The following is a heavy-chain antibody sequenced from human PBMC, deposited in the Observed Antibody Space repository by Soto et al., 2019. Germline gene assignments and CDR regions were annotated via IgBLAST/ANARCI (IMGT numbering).Heavy chain of an antibody. J-gene: IGHJ4*02. CDR1: DGSVGSSSYS. D-gene: IGHD3-22*01. V-gene: IGHV4-30-2*01. Sequence: KLSETLSLTCTVSDGSVGSSSYSWSWIWQPPGKGLEWIGYINHSGSTNYNPSLKSRVTISVDTSKNQFSLKLSSVTVADTAVYYCARMNYYQSRGYLYRGQGTLRTVSS. CDR3: ARMNYYQSRGYLY. CDR2: INHSGST.